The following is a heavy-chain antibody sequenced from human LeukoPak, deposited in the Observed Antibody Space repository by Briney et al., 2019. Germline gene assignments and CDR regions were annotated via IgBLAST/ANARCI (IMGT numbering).Heavy chain of an antibody. CDR2: IIPIFGTA. Sequence: SVTVSCKASGGTFSSYAIGWVRQAPGQGLEWMGGIIPIFGTANYAQKFQGRVTITADESTSTAYMELSSLRSEDTAVYYCARSRLLMTSYFDYWGQGTLVTVSS. V-gene: IGHV1-69*13. J-gene: IGHJ4*02. CDR3: ARSRLLMTSYFDY. D-gene: IGHD3-22*01. CDR1: GGTFSSYA.